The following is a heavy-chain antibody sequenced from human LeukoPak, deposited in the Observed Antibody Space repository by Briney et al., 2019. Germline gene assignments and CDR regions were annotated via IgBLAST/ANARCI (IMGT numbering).Heavy chain of an antibody. D-gene: IGHD3-10*01. V-gene: IGHV4-30-4*01. Sequence: SETLSLTRTVSGGSISSGDYYWSWIRQPPGKGLEWIGYIYYSGSTYYNPSLKSRVTISVDTSKNQFSLKLSSVTAADTAVYYCARAPETMVRGVIPHAFDIWGQGTMVTVSS. CDR1: GGSISSGDYY. J-gene: IGHJ3*02. CDR3: ARAPETMVRGVIPHAFDI. CDR2: IYYSGST.